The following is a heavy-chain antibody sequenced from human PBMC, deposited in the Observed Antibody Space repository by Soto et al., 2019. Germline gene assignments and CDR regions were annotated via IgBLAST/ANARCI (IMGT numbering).Heavy chain of an antibody. CDR3: ARDGVNGHGMDV. CDR1: GFRFSSYG. D-gene: IGHD2-8*01. Sequence: QVQLVESGGGEVQPGRSLKLSCAASGFRFSSYGMHWVRQTPGKGLEWVAVIWYDGSNKYYADSVKGRFTTSRDNSKNTLYLQMTILRVVDTAVYYCARDGVNGHGMDVWGQGTTVTVS. CDR2: IWYDGSNK. V-gene: IGHV3-33*01. J-gene: IGHJ6*02.